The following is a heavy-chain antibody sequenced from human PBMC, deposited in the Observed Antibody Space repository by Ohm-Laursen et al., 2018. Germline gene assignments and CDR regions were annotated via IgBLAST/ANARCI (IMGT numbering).Heavy chain of an antibody. D-gene: IGHD4-17*01. CDR1: GYTFTSYD. Sequence: ASVKVSCKASGYTFTSYDISWVRQAPGQGLEWMGGVMPIFGTANYAQKFQGRVTITADKSTSTAHLELSSLRSEDTAVYYCATRVTPVTTLYYYAMDVWGQGTTVTVSS. CDR3: ATRVTPVTTLYYYAMDV. CDR2: VMPIFGTA. V-gene: IGHV1-69*06. J-gene: IGHJ6*02.